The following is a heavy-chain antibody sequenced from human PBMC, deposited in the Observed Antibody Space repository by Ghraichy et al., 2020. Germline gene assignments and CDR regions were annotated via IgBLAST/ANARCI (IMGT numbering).Heavy chain of an antibody. D-gene: IGHD6-19*01. CDR1: GFTFSSYA. CDR2: ISGSGGST. J-gene: IGHJ4*02. Sequence: GESLNISCAASGFTFSSYAMSWVRQAPGKGLEWVSAISGSGGSTYYADSVKGRFTISRDNSKNTLYLQMNSLRAEDTAVYYCAKDCGSAVAGISWVYWGQGTLVTVSS. CDR3: AKDCGSAVAGISWVY. V-gene: IGHV3-23*01.